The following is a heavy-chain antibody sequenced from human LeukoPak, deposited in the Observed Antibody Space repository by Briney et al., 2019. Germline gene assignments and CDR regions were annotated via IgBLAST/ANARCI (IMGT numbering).Heavy chain of an antibody. D-gene: IGHD1-14*01. CDR1: GGSISSGGYS. V-gene: IGHV4-30-2*01. CDR2: ISHSGST. J-gene: IGHJ4*02. CDR3: ARGNPAFDY. Sequence: SETLSLTCVVSGGSISSGGYSWSWIRQPPGKGLEWIGYISHSGSTYYSPSLKSRVTISVDTSKNQFSLKLSSVTAADTAVYFCARGNPAFDYWGQGTLVTVSS.